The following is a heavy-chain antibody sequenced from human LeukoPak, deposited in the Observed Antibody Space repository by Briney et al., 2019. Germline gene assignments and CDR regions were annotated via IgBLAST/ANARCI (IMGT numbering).Heavy chain of an antibody. CDR1: GYTFSSYG. J-gene: IGHJ3*02. D-gene: IGHD3-10*01. Sequence: GGSLRLSCAASGYTFSSYGMHWVRQAPGKGLEWVAVIWYDGSNKYYTDSVKGRFTISRDNSKNTLNLQMNSLRAEDTAVYYCARRFGDDAFDIWGQGTEVTVSS. CDR3: ARRFGDDAFDI. V-gene: IGHV3-33*01. CDR2: IWYDGSNK.